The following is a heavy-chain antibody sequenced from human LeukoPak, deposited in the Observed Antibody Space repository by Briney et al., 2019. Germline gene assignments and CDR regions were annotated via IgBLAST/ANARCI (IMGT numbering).Heavy chain of an antibody. V-gene: IGHV5-51*01. J-gene: IGHJ4*02. Sequence: KDGESLKISCKGSGYSFASYWIAWVRQMPGNGLEWMGIIYPGDSDTRYSPSFQGQVTISADKSISTAYLQWSSLKASDTAVYYCAAETGSGSLLYWGQGTLVTVSS. D-gene: IGHD1-26*01. CDR2: IYPGDSDT. CDR3: AAETGSGSLLY. CDR1: GYSFASYW.